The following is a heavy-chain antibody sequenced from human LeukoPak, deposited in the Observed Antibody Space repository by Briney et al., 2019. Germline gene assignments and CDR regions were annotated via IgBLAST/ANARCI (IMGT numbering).Heavy chain of an antibody. Sequence: SETLSLTCTVSGGSISTYYWNWIRQPPGKGLEWIGYMFYSGSTNCNPSLKSRVTILVDTSENRFSLKLSSVTAADTAVYYCARLDANWGFIDYWGQGTLVTVSS. J-gene: IGHJ4*02. V-gene: IGHV4-59*01. CDR2: MFYSGST. CDR1: GGSISTYY. D-gene: IGHD7-27*01. CDR3: ARLDANWGFIDY.